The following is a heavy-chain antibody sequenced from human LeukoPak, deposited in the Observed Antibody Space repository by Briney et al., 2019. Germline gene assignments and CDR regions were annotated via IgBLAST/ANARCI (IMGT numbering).Heavy chain of an antibody. CDR1: GFTFSNYG. V-gene: IGHV3-30*03. Sequence: GGSLRLSCAASGFTFSNYGMHWVRQAPGKGLEWVAVISYDGSNKYYADSVKGRFAISRDNSKNTLYLQMNSLRAEDTAVYYCARDEVRSSQNDAFDIWGQGTMVTVSS. J-gene: IGHJ3*02. CDR2: ISYDGSNK. CDR3: ARDEVRSSQNDAFDI.